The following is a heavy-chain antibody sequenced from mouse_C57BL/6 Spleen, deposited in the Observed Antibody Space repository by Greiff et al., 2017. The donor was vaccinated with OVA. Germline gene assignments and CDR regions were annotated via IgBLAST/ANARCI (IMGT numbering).Heavy chain of an antibody. V-gene: IGHV1-15*01. D-gene: IGHD2-4*01. CDR3: TRDYDYDRGDYYAMDY. CDR2: IDPETGGT. J-gene: IGHJ4*01. CDR1: GYTFTDYE. Sequence: VQLQQSGAELVRPGASVTLSCKASGYTFTDYEMHWVKQTPVHGLEWIGAIDPETGGTAYNQKFKGKAILTADKSSSTAYMELRSLTSEDSAVYYCTRDYDYDRGDYYAMDYWGQGTSVTVSS.